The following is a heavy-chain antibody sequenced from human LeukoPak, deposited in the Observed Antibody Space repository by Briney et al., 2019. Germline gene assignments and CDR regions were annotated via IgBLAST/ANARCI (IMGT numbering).Heavy chain of an antibody. J-gene: IGHJ4*02. V-gene: IGHV3-23*01. CDR2: ITGNGGTT. Sequence: GGSLRLSCAASGLTFSSYAMGWVRQAPGKGLEWVSAITGNGGTTYYADSVKGRFTISRDNSKNTLYLQMNNLRAEDTAVYYCASARLYSSSWYCYFDYWGRGTLVTVSP. D-gene: IGHD6-13*01. CDR1: GLTFSSYA. CDR3: ASARLYSSSWYCYFDY.